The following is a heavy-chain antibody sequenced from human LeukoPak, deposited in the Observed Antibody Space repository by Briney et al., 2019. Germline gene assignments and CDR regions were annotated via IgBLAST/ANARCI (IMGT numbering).Heavy chain of an antibody. Sequence: SETLSLTCTVSGVSIRSHYWNWVRQSPGRGLEWIGYMHHSGSSHYNPFLKSRVTISVDTSKNHFSLKLNSVTAADTAVYYCARSVGWSYELDPWGQGTLVTVSS. D-gene: IGHD6-19*01. CDR3: ARSVGWSYELDP. CDR1: GVSIRSHY. J-gene: IGHJ5*02. CDR2: MHHSGSS. V-gene: IGHV4-59*11.